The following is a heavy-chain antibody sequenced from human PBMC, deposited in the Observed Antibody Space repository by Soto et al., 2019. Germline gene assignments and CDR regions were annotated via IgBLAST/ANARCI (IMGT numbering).Heavy chain of an antibody. CDR3: ARGGGGWLRLPFDY. V-gene: IGHV3-7*01. D-gene: IGHD5-12*01. J-gene: IGHJ4*02. Sequence: PWGSLLLACAASVFTFSIYSMSWVRQAPGKGLEWVANIKQDGSEKYYVDSVKGRFTISRDNAKSSLYLQMNSLRAEDTAVYYCARGGGGWLRLPFDYWGQGTLVTVSS. CDR1: VFTFSIYS. CDR2: IKQDGSEK.